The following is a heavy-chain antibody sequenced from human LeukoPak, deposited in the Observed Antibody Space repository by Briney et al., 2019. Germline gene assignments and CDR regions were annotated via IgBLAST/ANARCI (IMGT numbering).Heavy chain of an antibody. CDR3: AKDPPKGGVIVISHY. CDR1: GFTLSSFG. CDR2: ISGSGGST. D-gene: IGHD3-16*02. J-gene: IGHJ4*02. Sequence: PGGSLSLFCAVSGFTLSSFGVSGVRQARGKGLVWVSAISGSGGSTYYADSVKGRFTISRDNSKNTLYLQMNSLRAEDTAVYYCAKDPPKGGVIVISHYWGQGTLVTVSS. V-gene: IGHV3-23*01.